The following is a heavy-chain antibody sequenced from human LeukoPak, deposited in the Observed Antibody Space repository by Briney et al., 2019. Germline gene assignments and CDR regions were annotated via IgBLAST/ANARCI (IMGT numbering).Heavy chain of an antibody. CDR3: ARDVSKYSSGWYYYYMDV. V-gene: IGHV4-34*01. CDR2: IYHSGST. D-gene: IGHD6-19*01. J-gene: IGHJ6*03. Sequence: GSLRLSCAASGFTFRNYAMSWVRQAPGKGLEWIGEIYHSGSTNYNPSLKSRVTMSVDTSKNQFSLRLTSVTAADTAVYYCARDVSKYSSGWYYYYMDVWGKGTTVTISS. CDR1: GFTFRNYA.